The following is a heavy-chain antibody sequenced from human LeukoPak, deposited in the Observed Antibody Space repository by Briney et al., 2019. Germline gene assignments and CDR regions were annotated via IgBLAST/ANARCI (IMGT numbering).Heavy chain of an antibody. V-gene: IGHV3-23*01. CDR3: ARDYVSGYYGMDV. CDR2: ISGSGGST. Sequence: PGGPLRLSCAASGFTFSSYAMSWVRQAPGKGLEWVSAISGSGGSTYYADSVKGRFTISRDNSKNTLYLQMNSLRAEDTAVYYCARDYVSGYYGMDVWGQGTTVTVSS. D-gene: IGHD3-16*01. J-gene: IGHJ6*02. CDR1: GFTFSSYA.